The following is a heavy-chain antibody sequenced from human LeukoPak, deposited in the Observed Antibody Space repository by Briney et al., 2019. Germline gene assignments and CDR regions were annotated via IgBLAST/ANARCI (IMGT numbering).Heavy chain of an antibody. J-gene: IGHJ4*02. CDR2: IGIDSGNT. Sequence: GGSLRLSCAASGFTFSDCMNWVRQAPGKGLEWISFIGIDSGNTNYADSVKGRFTISGDKAKNSLYLQMNSLRVEDTAVYYCARDYKYAFDNWGQGTLVTVSS. CDR3: ARDYKYAFDN. V-gene: IGHV3-48*01. CDR1: GFTFSDC. D-gene: IGHD5-24*01.